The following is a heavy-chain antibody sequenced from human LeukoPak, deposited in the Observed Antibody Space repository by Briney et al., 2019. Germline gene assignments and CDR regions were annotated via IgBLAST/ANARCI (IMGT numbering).Heavy chain of an antibody. CDR3: ARETSQKGAHYMDV. J-gene: IGHJ6*03. Sequence: PSETLSLTCTVSGGSISSSSYYWSWIRQPPGKGLKWIGYIYYSGSTSYSPSLRSRVTISVDTSKNQFSLKLSSVTAADTAVYYCARETSQKGAHYMDVWGKGTTVTISS. CDR2: IYYSGST. D-gene: IGHD3-16*01. CDR1: GGSISSSSYY. V-gene: IGHV4-61*01.